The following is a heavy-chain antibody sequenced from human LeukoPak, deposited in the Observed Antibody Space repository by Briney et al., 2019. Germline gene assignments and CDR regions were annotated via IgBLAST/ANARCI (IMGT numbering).Heavy chain of an antibody. D-gene: IGHD3-3*01. CDR1: GFTFSSYS. CDR2: IRGRSDTT. V-gene: IGHV3-48*01. CDR3: ARTYDFGIGPPGDAFDN. J-gene: IGHJ3*02. Sequence: GGSLRLSCAASGFTFSSYSMNWLRQAPGKGLEWIAFIRGRSDTTYYADSVQGRFTISRDNAEDSVYLQMNSLRVEDTAVYYCARTYDFGIGPPGDAFDNWGQGTLVTVSS.